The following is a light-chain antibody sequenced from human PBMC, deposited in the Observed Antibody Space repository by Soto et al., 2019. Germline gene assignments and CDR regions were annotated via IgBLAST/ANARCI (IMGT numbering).Light chain of an antibody. CDR2: AAS. CDR1: QGIDSS. V-gene: IGKV1-9*01. Sequence: ILLTQSPSSLSASVGDRVTITCRASQGIDSSFAWYQQKPGKAPKLLIYAASSLQSRVPSRFSGSGSGTDFTLTISSLQPEDFATYYCQQLHDYPITFGQGTRLEIK. CDR3: QQLHDYPIT. J-gene: IGKJ5*01.